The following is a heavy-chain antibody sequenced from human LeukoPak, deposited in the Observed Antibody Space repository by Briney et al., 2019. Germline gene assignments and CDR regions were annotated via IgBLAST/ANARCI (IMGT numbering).Heavy chain of an antibody. Sequence: ASVKVSCKASGYTFTDYYMHWVRQAPGQGLEWMGWINPKSGDTRYAQKFQGRVTMTRDMSITTAYMDLSSLRSDDTAVYYCAREWDYYAFWGQGTLVTVSS. CDR3: AREWDYYAF. V-gene: IGHV1-2*02. CDR2: INPKSGDT. J-gene: IGHJ4*02. CDR1: GYTFTDYY.